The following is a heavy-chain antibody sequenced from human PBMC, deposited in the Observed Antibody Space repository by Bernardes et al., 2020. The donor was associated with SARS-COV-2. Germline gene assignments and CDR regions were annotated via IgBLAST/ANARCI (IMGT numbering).Heavy chain of an antibody. V-gene: IGHV3-23*01. CDR2: ISGSGGST. D-gene: IGHD7-27*01. CDR1: GFTFSSYA. J-gene: IGHJ4*02. CDR3: AKDPRRGGGLTFVDY. Sequence: GGSLIRSCAASGFTFSSYAMSWVRQAPGQGLEWVSAISGSGGSTYYADSVKGRFTISRDNSKNTLYLQMNSLRAEDTAVYYCAKDPRRGGGLTFVDYWGQGTLVTVSS.